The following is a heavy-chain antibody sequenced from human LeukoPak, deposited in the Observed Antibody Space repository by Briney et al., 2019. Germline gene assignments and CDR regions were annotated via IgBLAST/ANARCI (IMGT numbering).Heavy chain of an antibody. CDR1: GGSISSYY. J-gene: IGHJ4*02. CDR2: MYYSGST. V-gene: IGHV4-39*07. CDR3: ARDGTITAAGPLGY. Sequence: SETLSLTCTVSGGSISSYYWGWIRQPPGKGLEWIGSMYYSGSTYYNPSLKSRVTISVDTSKNQFSLKLSSLTAADTAVYYCARDGTITAAGPLGYWGQGTLVTVSS. D-gene: IGHD6-13*01.